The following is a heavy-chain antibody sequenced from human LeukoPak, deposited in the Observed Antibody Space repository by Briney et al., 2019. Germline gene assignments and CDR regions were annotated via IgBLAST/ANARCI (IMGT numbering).Heavy chain of an antibody. J-gene: IGHJ4*02. CDR2: TFYRSRWYH. Sequence: SQTLSLTCAITGDSVSSNIAAWNWIRQSPSRGLEWLGRTFYRSRWYHDYGVSVNGRITINADTSKNQFSLQLNSVTPEDTAVYYCTRDREGGFKLDYWGRGTLVTVSS. V-gene: IGHV6-1*01. D-gene: IGHD5-24*01. CDR1: GDSVSSNIAA. CDR3: TRDREGGFKLDY.